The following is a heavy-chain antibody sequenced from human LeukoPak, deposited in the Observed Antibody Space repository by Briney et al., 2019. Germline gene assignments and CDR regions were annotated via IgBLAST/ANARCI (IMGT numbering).Heavy chain of an antibody. D-gene: IGHD6-13*01. V-gene: IGHV3-53*01. CDR1: GFTVSSNY. CDR3: ARSPGIAAAGFFDY. CDR2: IYSGGST. Sequence: GGSLRLSCAASGFTVSSNYMSWVRQAPGKGLEWVSVIYSGGSTYYADSVKGRFTISRDNSKNTLYLQMNSLRAEDTAVHYCARSPGIAAAGFFDYWGQGTLVTVSS. J-gene: IGHJ4*02.